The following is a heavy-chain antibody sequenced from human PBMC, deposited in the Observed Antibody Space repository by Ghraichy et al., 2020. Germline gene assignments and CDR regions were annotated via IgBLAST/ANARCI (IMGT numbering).Heavy chain of an antibody. V-gene: IGHV3-30*18. CDR1: GFTFSSYG. J-gene: IGHJ6*02. CDR2: ISYDGSNK. D-gene: IGHD6-6*01. CDR3: AKDLTVYSSSTYYYYYYGMDV. Sequence: GGSLRLSCAASGFTFSSYGMHWVRQAPGKGLEWVAVISYDGSNKYYADSVKGRFTISRDNSKNTLYLQMNSLRAEDTAVYYCAKDLTVYSSSTYYYYYYGMDVWGQGTTVTVSS.